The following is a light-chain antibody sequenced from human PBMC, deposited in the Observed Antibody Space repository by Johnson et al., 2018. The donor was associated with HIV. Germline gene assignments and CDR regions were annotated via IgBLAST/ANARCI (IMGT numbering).Light chain of an antibody. CDR3: GTWDSSLLAYV. J-gene: IGLJ1*01. CDR1: SSNIGNNY. Sequence: QSVLTQPPSVSAAPGQKVTISCSGSSSNIGNNYISWFQHLPGSAPKLLIFEINKRPPGIPARFSGSKSGTSATLGITGLQTGDKADYYCGTWDSSLLAYVFGTGTKVSVL. V-gene: IGLV1-51*02. CDR2: EIN.